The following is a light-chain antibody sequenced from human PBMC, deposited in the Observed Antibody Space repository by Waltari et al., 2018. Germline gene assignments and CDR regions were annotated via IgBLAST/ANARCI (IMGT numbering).Light chain of an antibody. CDR3: QQYNSYSPEYT. CDR2: KAS. J-gene: IGKJ2*01. Sequence: DIQMTQSPSTLSASVGDRVTITCRASQSISSWLAWYQQKPGKAPKLLIYKASSLESGVPSRFSGSGSGTEFTLTISSLQPGDFATYYCQQYNSYSPEYTFGQGTKLEIK. V-gene: IGKV1-5*03. CDR1: QSISSW.